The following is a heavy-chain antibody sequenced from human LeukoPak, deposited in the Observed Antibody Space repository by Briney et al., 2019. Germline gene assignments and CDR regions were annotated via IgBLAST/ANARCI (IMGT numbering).Heavy chain of an antibody. Sequence: SETLSLTCTVSGGSISSGGYYWSWIRQHPGKGLEWIGYIYYSGSTYYNPSLKSRVTISVDTSKNQFSLKLSSVTAADTAVYYCARETDYDFWSGYLPNHYYGMDVWGQGTTVTVSS. J-gene: IGHJ6*02. D-gene: IGHD3-3*01. CDR3: ARETDYDFWSGYLPNHYYGMDV. CDR2: IYYSGST. V-gene: IGHV4-31*03. CDR1: GGSISSGGYY.